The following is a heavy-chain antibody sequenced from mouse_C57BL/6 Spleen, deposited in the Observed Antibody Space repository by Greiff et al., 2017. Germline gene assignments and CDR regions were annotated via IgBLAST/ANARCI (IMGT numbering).Heavy chain of an antibody. CDR1: GYTFTSYG. CDR2: IYPRSGNT. CDR3: ARPYGSTPPWYLDV. D-gene: IGHD1-1*01. Sequence: QVQLQQSGAELARPGASVKLSCTASGYTFTSYGISWVKQRTGQGLEWIGEIYPRSGNTYYTEKFKGKATLTADKSSNTAYMELSSLTSEDSAVYFCARPYGSTPPWYLDVWGKGTTVTVSA. J-gene: IGHJ1*03. V-gene: IGHV1-81*01.